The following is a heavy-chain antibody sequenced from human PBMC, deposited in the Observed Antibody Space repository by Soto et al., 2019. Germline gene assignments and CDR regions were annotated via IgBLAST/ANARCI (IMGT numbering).Heavy chain of an antibody. CDR3: AREGAVAGTGFGY. CDR2: IYYSGIT. CDR1: DVSISGYY. J-gene: IGHJ4*02. V-gene: IGHV4-59*01. Sequence: PSETLSLTCTVSDVSISGYYWSWIRQPPGKGLEWIGYIYYSGITIYNPSLKSRVTMSVDTSKNQFSLKLSSVTAADTAVYYCAREGAVAGTGFGYWGQGALVTVSS. D-gene: IGHD6-19*01.